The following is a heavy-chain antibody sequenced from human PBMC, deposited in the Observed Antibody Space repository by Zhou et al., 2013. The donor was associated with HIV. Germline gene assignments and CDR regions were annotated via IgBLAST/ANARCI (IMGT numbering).Heavy chain of an antibody. CDR1: GYAFITYS. CDR3: ARGSNRFAY. Sequence: QVQLVQSAVEVKKPGASVKVSCKASGYAFITYSITWVRQAPGQGLEWMGRISNYYGTADYAQNLQGRVTMTTDTSTNTAFMELRSLRFDDTAVYYCARGSNRFAYWGQGTPVTVSS. J-gene: IGHJ4*02. V-gene: IGHV1-18*01. CDR2: ISNYYGTA.